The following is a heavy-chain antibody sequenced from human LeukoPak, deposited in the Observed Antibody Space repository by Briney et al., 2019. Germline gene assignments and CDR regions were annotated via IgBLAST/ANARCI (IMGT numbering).Heavy chain of an antibody. CDR3: AKEREAYCSGGSCYGSDKLFPADY. Sequence: GGSLRLSCAASGFTFSSYAMTWVRQAPGKGLEWVSSISGTGGSKSYADSVKVRFTISRDNSKNTLYLQMNSLRAEDTAIYYCAKEREAYCSGGSCYGSDKLFPADYWGQGTLVTVSS. CDR1: GFTFSSYA. J-gene: IGHJ4*02. D-gene: IGHD2-15*01. V-gene: IGHV3-23*01. CDR2: ISGTGGSK.